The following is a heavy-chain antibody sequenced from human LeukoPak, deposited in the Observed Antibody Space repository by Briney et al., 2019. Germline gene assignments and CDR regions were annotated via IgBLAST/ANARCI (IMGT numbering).Heavy chain of an antibody. CDR2: IYYSGST. CDR1: GGSISSGDYC. J-gene: IGHJ4*02. CDR3: ARTYYYDSSGYIHFDY. V-gene: IGHV4-30-4*08. Sequence: PSQTLSLTCTVSGGSISSGDYCWSWIRQPPGKGLEWIGYIYYSGSTYYNPSLKSRVTVSVNTSKNQISLKLSSVTAADTAVYYCARTYYYDSSGYIHFDYWGQGTLVTVSS. D-gene: IGHD3-22*01.